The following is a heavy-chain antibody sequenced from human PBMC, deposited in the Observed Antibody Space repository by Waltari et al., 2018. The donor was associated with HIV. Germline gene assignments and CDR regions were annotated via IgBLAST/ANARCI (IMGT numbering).Heavy chain of an antibody. CDR2: INCGKGNT. V-gene: IGHV1-3*01. CDR3: AREPIISVANNAFDV. J-gene: IGHJ3*01. D-gene: IGHD6-19*01. Sequence: QVQLVQSGAEVAKPGASVRLSCKTSGYTFGDYAIHWVRQAPAQGLEWMGWINCGKGNTRYSETSQGRFTITRDTSAATAYLEVTDLRSEDTALYYCAREPIISVANNAFDVWGLGSLVTVSS. CDR1: GYTFGDYA.